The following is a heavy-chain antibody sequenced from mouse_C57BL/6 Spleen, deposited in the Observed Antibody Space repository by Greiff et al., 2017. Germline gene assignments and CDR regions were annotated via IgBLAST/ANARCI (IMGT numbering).Heavy chain of an antibody. CDR1: GYTFTSYW. V-gene: IGHV1-55*01. Sequence: VQLQQPGAELVKPGASVKMSCKASGYTFTSYWITWVKQRPGQGLEWIGDIYPGSGSTNYNEKFKSKATLTVDTASSTAYMQLSRLTSEDSAVYYCARGGDGYYGGWFAYWGQGTLVTVSA. CDR2: IYPGSGST. D-gene: IGHD2-3*01. J-gene: IGHJ3*01. CDR3: ARGGDGYYGGWFAY.